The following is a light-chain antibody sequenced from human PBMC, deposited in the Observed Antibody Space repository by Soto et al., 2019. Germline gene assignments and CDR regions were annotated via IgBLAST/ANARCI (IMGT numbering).Light chain of an antibody. CDR3: QQYSSYPYT. CDR2: DAS. V-gene: IGKV1-5*01. J-gene: IGKJ2*01. CDR1: QSISSW. Sequence: DIHMTQSPSSLSVSVGDRVTITCRTSQSISSWLAWYQQKPGKAPKLLIYDASSLESGVPSRFSGSGSGTEFTLTISSLQPDDFATYYCQQYSSYPYTFGQGTKVDIK.